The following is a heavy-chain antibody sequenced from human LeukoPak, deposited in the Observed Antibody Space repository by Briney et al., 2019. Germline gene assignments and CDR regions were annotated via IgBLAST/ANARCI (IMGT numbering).Heavy chain of an antibody. V-gene: IGHV3-30*04. CDR1: GFTFSSYA. Sequence: GRSLRLSCAASGFTFSSYAMHWVRQAPGKGLEWVAVISYDGSNKYYADSVKGRFTISRDNSKNTLYLQMNSLRAEDTAVYYCARASLWFGELLGTDYWGQGTLVTVSS. J-gene: IGHJ4*02. CDR3: ARASLWFGELLGTDY. CDR2: ISYDGSNK. D-gene: IGHD3-10*01.